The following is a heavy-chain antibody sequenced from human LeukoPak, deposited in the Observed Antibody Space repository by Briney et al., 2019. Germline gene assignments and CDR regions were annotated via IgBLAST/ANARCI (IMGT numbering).Heavy chain of an antibody. J-gene: IGHJ4*02. CDR3: ARRYDSSGYYYYFDY. D-gene: IGHD3-22*01. CDR2: INPSGGST. CDR1: GYTFTSYY. Sequence: GASVKVSCKASGYTFTSYYMHWMRQAPGQGLEWMGIINPSGGSTSYAQKFQGRVTMTRDTSTSTVYMELSSLRSEDTAVYYCARRYDSSGYYYYFDYWGQGTLVTVSS. V-gene: IGHV1-46*01.